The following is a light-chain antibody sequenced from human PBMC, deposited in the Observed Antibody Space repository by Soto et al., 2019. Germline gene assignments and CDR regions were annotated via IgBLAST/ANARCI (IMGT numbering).Light chain of an antibody. V-gene: IGKV3-11*01. CDR3: QQSYSTPRT. J-gene: IGKJ4*01. CDR1: QSVSRY. CDR2: DAS. Sequence: PGESATLSCRASQSVSRYLAWYQQKPGQAPRLLISDASNRATGIPARFSGSGSGTDFTLTISSLQPEDFATYYCQQSYSTPRTFGGGTKVDI.